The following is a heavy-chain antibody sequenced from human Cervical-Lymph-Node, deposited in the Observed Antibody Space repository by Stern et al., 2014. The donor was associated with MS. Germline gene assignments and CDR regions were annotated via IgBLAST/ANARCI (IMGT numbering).Heavy chain of an antibody. D-gene: IGHD6-19*01. Sequence: VQLVQSGAEVKKPGESLKISCKGSGYSFTSYWIGWVRQMPGKGLEWMGIIYPGDSDTRYSPSFQGQVTISADKSISTAYLQWSSLKASDTAMYYCARRINGYSSGEGVDYFDYWGQGTLVTVSS. V-gene: IGHV5-51*01. J-gene: IGHJ4*02. CDR3: ARRINGYSSGEGVDYFDY. CDR1: GYSFTSYW. CDR2: IYPGDSDT.